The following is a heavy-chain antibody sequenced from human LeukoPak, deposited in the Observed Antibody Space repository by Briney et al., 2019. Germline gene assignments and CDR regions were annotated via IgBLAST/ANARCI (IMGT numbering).Heavy chain of an antibody. CDR3: TTRIFH. V-gene: IGHV3-15*01. CDR2: IKSKTDGGTT. D-gene: IGHD2/OR15-2a*01. CDR1: GLPFRNAW. Sequence: GGSLGFSGEAPGLPFRNAWMNWAPKAPGRGLEWVGRIKSKTDGGTTDYAAPVKGRFTISRDDSKNTLYLQMSSLKTEDTAVYYCTTRIFHWGQGTLVTVSS. J-gene: IGHJ4*02.